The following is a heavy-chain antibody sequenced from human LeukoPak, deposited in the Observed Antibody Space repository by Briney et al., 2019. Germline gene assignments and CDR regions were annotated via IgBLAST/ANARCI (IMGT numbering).Heavy chain of an antibody. CDR3: ARSGYSSGFPPPFFDY. J-gene: IGHJ4*02. CDR2: INHSGST. D-gene: IGHD6-19*01. CDR1: GGSFSGYY. V-gene: IGHV4-34*01. Sequence: SETLSLTCAVYGGSFSGYYWSWIRQPPGKGLEWIGEINHSGSTNYNPSLKSRVTISVDTSKNQFSLKLSSVTAADTAVYYCARSGYSSGFPPPFFDYWGQGTLVTVSS.